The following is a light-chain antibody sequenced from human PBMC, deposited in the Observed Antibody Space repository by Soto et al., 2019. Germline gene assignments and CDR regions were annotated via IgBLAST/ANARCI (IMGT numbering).Light chain of an antibody. CDR1: SSDVGGYNY. CDR3: CSYAGSDV. J-gene: IGLJ1*01. Sequence: QSALTQPRSVSGSPGQSVTISCTGTSSDVGGYNYVSWYQQHPGKAPKLMIYDVSKRPSGVPDRFSDSKSGNTASLTISGLQAEDEADYYCCSYAGSDVFGTGTKLTVL. CDR2: DVS. V-gene: IGLV2-11*01.